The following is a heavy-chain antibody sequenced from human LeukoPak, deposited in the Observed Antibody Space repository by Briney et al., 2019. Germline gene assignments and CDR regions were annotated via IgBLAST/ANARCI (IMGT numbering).Heavy chain of an antibody. V-gene: IGHV7-4-1*02. J-gene: IGHJ4*02. Sequence: GASVKVSCKASGYTFSTYPMNWVRQAPGQGLEWMGWINTNTGGPTYAQAFTGRFVFSLDTSVSTAYLQISSLKAEDTAVYYCACYDCGDYWGQGTLVTVSS. CDR1: GYTFSTYP. CDR2: INTNTGGP. CDR3: ACYDCGDY. D-gene: IGHD2-2*01.